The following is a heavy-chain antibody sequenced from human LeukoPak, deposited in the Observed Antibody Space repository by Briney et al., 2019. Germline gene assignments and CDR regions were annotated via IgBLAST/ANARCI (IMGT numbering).Heavy chain of an antibody. CDR1: GFIFSSYC. V-gene: IGHV3-74*01. CDR2: INSDGSST. CDR3: ATDEAATGRLDY. D-gene: IGHD1-1*01. Sequence: SGGSLRLSCTASGFIFSSYCMRWVRQAPGKGLVWVSRINSDGSSTSYADSVKGRFTISRDNAENTLYLQINSQRAEDTAVYYCATDEAATGRLDYWGQGTLVTDSS. J-gene: IGHJ4*02.